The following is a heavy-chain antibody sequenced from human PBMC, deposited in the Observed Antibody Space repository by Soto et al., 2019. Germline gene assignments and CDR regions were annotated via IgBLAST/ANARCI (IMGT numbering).Heavy chain of an antibody. CDR3: ARARGSGTQYPFDP. V-gene: IGHV4-59*01. Sequence: QVQLQESGPGLVKPSETLSLACSVSGVSIFSDYWNWLRQSPGKGLEWIGYVHHSGATYYNPSLKRRVTXXVXTXRNQFSLNLSSVTAADTAVYFCARARGSGTQYPFDPWGQGTLVTVSS. J-gene: IGHJ5*02. CDR1: GVSIFSDY. D-gene: IGHD3-10*01. CDR2: VHHSGAT.